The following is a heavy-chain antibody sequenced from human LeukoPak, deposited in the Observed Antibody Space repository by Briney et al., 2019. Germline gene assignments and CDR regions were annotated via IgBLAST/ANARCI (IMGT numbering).Heavy chain of an antibody. J-gene: IGHJ4*03. CDR1: AFTFTSYG. V-gene: IGHV3-30*18. Sequence: GRSLRLSCAASAFTFTSYGTQWVRQAPGKGLEWVAVISVDGSNKYYADSVKGRLTISSENSTNTLYLQMNSLRAEDTAVYYCAKDRGYSGYRPSCVFDYWGPGTLVTVSP. CDR2: ISVDGSNK. D-gene: IGHD5-12*01. CDR3: AKDRGYSGYRPSCVFDY.